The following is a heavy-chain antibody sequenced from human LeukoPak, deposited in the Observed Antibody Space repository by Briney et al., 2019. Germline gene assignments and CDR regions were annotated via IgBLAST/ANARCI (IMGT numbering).Heavy chain of an antibody. CDR3: ARVLGYCSSTSCYGGVYYGMDV. V-gene: IGHV1-46*01. D-gene: IGHD2-2*01. Sequence: ASVQVSCKASGYTFTSYYMHWVRQDPGQGLEWMGIINPSGGSTSYAQKFHGRVTMTRDTSTSTVYVELSSLRPEDTAVYYCARVLGYCSSTSCYGGVYYGMDVWGKGTTVTVSS. CDR1: GYTFTSYY. J-gene: IGHJ6*04. CDR2: INPSGGST.